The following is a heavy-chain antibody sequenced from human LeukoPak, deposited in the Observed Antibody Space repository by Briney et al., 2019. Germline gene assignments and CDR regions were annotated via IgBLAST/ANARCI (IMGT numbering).Heavy chain of an antibody. Sequence: GGSLRLSCAASGFTFSSYAMSWVRQAPGKGLEWVSAISGSGGSTYYADSVKGRFTISRDNSKNTLYLQMNNLRAEDTAVYYCAREAPYPYYYDSSGYYYDWGQGTLVTVSS. D-gene: IGHD3-22*01. CDR1: GFTFSSYA. CDR3: AREAPYPYYYDSSGYYYD. J-gene: IGHJ4*02. CDR2: ISGSGGST. V-gene: IGHV3-23*01.